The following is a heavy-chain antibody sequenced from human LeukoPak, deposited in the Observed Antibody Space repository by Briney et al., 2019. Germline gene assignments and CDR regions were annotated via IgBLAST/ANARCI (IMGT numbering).Heavy chain of an antibody. J-gene: IGHJ6*03. V-gene: IGHV3-7*01. CDR1: GFTFSSYW. Sequence: GGSLRLSCAASGFTFSSYWMSWVRQAPGKGLEWVANIKQDGSEKYYVDSVKGRFTISRDNAKNSLYLQMNSLSPDDTAVYFCARDPYSGNYGNYYYYYMDVWGKGTTVTISS. D-gene: IGHD1-26*01. CDR3: ARDPYSGNYGNYYYYYMDV. CDR2: IKQDGSEK.